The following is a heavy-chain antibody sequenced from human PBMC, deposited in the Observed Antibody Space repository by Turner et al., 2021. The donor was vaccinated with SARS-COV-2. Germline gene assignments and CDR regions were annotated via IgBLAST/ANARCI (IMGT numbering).Heavy chain of an antibody. CDR2: INPNSGGT. V-gene: IGHV1-2*02. Sequence: QVQLVQSGAEVKKPGASVQVSCKASGYTFTDYYMHWVRQAPGQGLEWMGWINPNSGGTNAAQKFQGRVTMTRDTSISTAYMELSRLRSDDTAVYYCATDSYGTLWGQGTLVTVSS. D-gene: IGHD5-18*01. J-gene: IGHJ4*02. CDR3: ATDSYGTL. CDR1: GYTFTDYY.